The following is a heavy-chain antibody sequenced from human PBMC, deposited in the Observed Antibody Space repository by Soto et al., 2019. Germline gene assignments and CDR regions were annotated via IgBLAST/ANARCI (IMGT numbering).Heavy chain of an antibody. V-gene: IGHV1-69*13. CDR2: IIPIFGTA. CDR1: GGTFSSYA. CDR3: ARDPGADGYNFEFDY. D-gene: IGHD5-12*01. J-gene: IGHJ4*02. Sequence: ASVKVSCKASGGTFSSYAISWVRQAPGQGLEWMGGIIPIFGTANYAQKFQGRVTITADESTSTAYMELSSLRSEDTAVYYCARDPGADGYNFEFDYWGQGTLVTVSS.